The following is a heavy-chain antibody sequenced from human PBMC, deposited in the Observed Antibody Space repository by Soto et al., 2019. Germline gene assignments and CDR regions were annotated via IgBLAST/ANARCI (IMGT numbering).Heavy chain of an antibody. Sequence: GGSLRLSCAASGFTFSSYAMGWVRQAPGKGLEWVSAISGSGGSTYYADSVKGRFTISRDNSKNTLYLQMNSLRAEDTAVYYWAKWVGRVRVPVWDYWGRGTLVTVSS. V-gene: IGHV3-23*01. D-gene: IGHD3-10*01. CDR3: AKWVGRVRVPVWDY. CDR1: GFTFSSYA. J-gene: IGHJ4*02. CDR2: ISGSGGST.